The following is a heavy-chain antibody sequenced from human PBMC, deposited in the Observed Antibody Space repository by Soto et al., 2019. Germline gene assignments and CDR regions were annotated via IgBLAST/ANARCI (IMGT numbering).Heavy chain of an antibody. V-gene: IGHV3-23*04. J-gene: IGHJ4*02. CDR2: ISGSGGST. CDR3: AKRYPGSGGSFDY. CDR1: GFTFSDYY. Sequence: VQLVESGGGLVKPGGSLRLSCAASGFTFSDYYMSWVRQAPGKGLEWVSAISGSGGSTYYADSVKGRFTISRDNSKNTLYLQMNSLRAEDTAVYYCAKRYPGSGGSFDYWGQGTLVTVSS. D-gene: IGHD1-1*01.